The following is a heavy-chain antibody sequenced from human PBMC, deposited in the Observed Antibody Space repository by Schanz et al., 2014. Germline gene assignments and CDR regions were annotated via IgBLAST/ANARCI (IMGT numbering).Heavy chain of an antibody. Sequence: EVQLLESGGGLVQPGGSLRLSCAASGFTFSNYAMSWVRQAPGKGLEWVSTISGRSGTTNYADSVKGRFSISRDNSKNTLYLHMNNLRAEDAAIYYCTTQQLGSHYLYGMDVWGQGTTVTVS. CDR1: GFTFSNYA. V-gene: IGHV3-23*01. CDR2: ISGRSGTT. CDR3: TTQQLGSHYLYGMDV. D-gene: IGHD6-13*01. J-gene: IGHJ6*02.